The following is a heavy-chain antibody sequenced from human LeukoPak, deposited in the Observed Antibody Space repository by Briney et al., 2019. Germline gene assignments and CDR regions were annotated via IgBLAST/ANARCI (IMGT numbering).Heavy chain of an antibody. J-gene: IGHJ4*02. CDR2: IKQDGTDK. CDR1: GFTFSDYW. V-gene: IGHV3-7*01. D-gene: IGHD1-26*01. Sequence: PGGSLRLSCAASGFTFSDYWMTWVRQAPGEGLEWGANIKQDGTDKPYADSVKGRFTISRDNSKNSLYLQMNSLRVEDTAVYYCATPRSDYWGQGTLVTVSS. CDR3: ATPRSDY.